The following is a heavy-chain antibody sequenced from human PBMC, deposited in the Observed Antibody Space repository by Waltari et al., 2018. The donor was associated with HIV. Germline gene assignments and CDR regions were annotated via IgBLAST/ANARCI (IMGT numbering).Heavy chain of an antibody. Sequence: QVQLVTPGAGVQSPGTSVKVSCTASGYTLTGYYFHWALRAPGQGLGGRGCINPNGGGTNYAQKFQGGGTMTRDAASSTAYMGLGRLVSDDTAVYYCARDRAQTTDYYYYGMDGWGQGTTVTVSS. V-gene: IGHV1-2*02. CDR3: ARDRAQTTDYYYYGMDG. CDR2: INPNGGGT. D-gene: IGHD4-17*01. CDR1: GYTLTGYY. J-gene: IGHJ6*02.